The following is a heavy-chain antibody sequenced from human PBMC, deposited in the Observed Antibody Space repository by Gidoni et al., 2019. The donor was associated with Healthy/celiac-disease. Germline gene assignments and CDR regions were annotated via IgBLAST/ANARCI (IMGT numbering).Heavy chain of an antibody. CDR2: ISYDGSNK. J-gene: IGHJ3*02. Sequence: QVQLVESGGGVVQPGRSLRLSCAASGFTFSSYAMHWVRQAPGKGLEWVAVISYDGSNKYYADSVKGRFTISRDNSKNTLYLQMNSPRAEDTAVYFCARPLLTYYYDSSGYLNDAFDIWGQGTMVTVSS. CDR3: ARPLLTYYYDSSGYLNDAFDI. D-gene: IGHD3-22*01. V-gene: IGHV3-30-3*01. CDR1: GFTFSSYA.